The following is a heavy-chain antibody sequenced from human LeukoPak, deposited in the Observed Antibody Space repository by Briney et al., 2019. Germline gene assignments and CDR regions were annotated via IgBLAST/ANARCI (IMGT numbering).Heavy chain of an antibody. CDR2: LYTSGST. J-gene: IGHJ4*02. CDR3: ARPYSSGWYGAFDI. V-gene: IGHV4-4*09. Sequence: SETLSLTCTVSGGSISGYYWSWIRQPPGRGLEWIGFLYTSGSTSYNPSLKSRVTISVDTSKNQFSLKLTSVTAADTAVYYCARPYSSGWYGAFDIWGQGTLVTVSS. CDR1: GGSISGYY. D-gene: IGHD6-19*01.